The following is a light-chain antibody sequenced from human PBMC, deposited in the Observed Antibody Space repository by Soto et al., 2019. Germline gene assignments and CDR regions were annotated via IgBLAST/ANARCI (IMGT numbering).Light chain of an antibody. J-gene: IGKJ3*01. V-gene: IGKV2-28*01. CDR3: LSAVASHP. CDR2: LGS. Sequence: DIVMTQSPLSLPVTPGEPASISCRSSQSLLHSDAKNYLDWYLQKPGQSPKLLIYLGSNRASGVPGRSSGNGSGPHVTLSISCEEAADVGGYYCLSAVASHPFGPGTPGDIQ. CDR1: QSLLHSDAKNY.